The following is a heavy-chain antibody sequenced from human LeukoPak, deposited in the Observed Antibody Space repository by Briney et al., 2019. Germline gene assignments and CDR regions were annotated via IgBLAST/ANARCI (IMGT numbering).Heavy chain of an antibody. J-gene: IGHJ4*02. CDR2: LSYDGSDK. V-gene: IGHV3-30*09. D-gene: IGHD4-23*01. CDR3: GREKLRKIDY. CDR1: RFIFSSYA. Sequence: GGSLRLSCAASRFIFSSYAMHWVRQAPGKGLEWVAVLSYDGSDKYYADSVEGRFAISRDNSKNTLNLQMNSLRAEDTAVYYCGREKLRKIDYWGQGTLVTVSS.